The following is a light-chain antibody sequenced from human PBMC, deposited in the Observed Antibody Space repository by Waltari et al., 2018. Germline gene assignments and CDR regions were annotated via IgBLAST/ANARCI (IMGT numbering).Light chain of an antibody. CDR3: SSYRRSRTLV. Sequence: QSALTQPASVSGSPGQSITISCTGTSRDVGGYNFVSWYQQHPGRAPQIIIFDVTYRPSRVSGRFPGSKSGNTASLTISGRQAEDEADYYCSSYRRSRTLVFGGGNRVTGL. J-gene: IGLJ3*02. V-gene: IGLV2-14*03. CDR2: DVT. CDR1: SRDVGGYNF.